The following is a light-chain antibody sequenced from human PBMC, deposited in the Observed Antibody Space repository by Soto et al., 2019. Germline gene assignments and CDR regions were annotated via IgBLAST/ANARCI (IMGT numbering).Light chain of an antibody. CDR1: QGISNY. CDR2: AAS. Sequence: DIQMTQSPSSLSASVGDRVTITCRSSQGISNYLAWYQQKPGKVPKLLIYAASTLQSGVPSRFSGSGSGTDFTLTISSLQPEDVATYYCQKYNSAPPWTFGQGTKV. J-gene: IGKJ1*01. CDR3: QKYNSAPPWT. V-gene: IGKV1-27*01.